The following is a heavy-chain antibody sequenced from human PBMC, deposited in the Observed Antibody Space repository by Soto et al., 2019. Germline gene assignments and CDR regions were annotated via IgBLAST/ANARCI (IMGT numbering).Heavy chain of an antibody. CDR1: GFTFSGSA. CDR2: IRSKANSYAT. CDR3: TPPISGSYYHY. D-gene: IGHD1-26*01. Sequence: GGSLRLSCAASGFTFSGSAMHWVRQASGKGLEWVGRIRSKANSYATAYAASVKGRFTISRDDSKNTAYLQMNSLKTEDTAVYYCTPPISGSYYHYWGQGTLVTVSS. V-gene: IGHV3-73*01. J-gene: IGHJ4*02.